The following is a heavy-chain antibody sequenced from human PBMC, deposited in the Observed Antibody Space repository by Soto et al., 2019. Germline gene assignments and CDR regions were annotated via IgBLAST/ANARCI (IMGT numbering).Heavy chain of an antibody. V-gene: IGHV1-18*04. D-gene: IGHD5-12*01. Sequence: GSSVKVSCKASGYTFTSYGISWVRQAPGQGLEWMGWISAYNGNTNYAPKLQGRVTMTTDTSTSTAYMELRSLRSDDTAVYYCARERAGRGGGISGDRGYDLEYYYYGMAVWGQGTTETVS. CDR2: ISAYNGNT. CDR1: GYTFTSYG. CDR3: ARERAGRGGGISGDRGYDLEYYYYGMAV. J-gene: IGHJ6*01.